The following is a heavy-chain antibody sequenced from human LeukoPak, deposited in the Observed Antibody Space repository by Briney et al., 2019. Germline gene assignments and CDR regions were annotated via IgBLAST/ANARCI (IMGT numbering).Heavy chain of an antibody. V-gene: IGHV4-38-2*02. CDR3: ARVWFGELLSYYFDY. CDR2: IYHSGST. CDR1: GYSISSGYY. D-gene: IGHD3-10*01. Sequence: PSETLSLTCTVSGYSISSGYYWGWIRQPPGKGLGWIGSIYHSGSTYYNPSLKSRVTISVDTSKSQFSLKLSSVTAADTAVYYCARVWFGELLSYYFDYWGQGTLVTVSS. J-gene: IGHJ4*02.